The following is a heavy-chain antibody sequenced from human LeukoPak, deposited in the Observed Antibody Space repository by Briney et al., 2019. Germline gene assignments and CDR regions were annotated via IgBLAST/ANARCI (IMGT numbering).Heavy chain of an antibody. V-gene: IGHV3-48*03. CDR3: ARDSGAPGHYSQDAFDI. Sequence: PGGSLRLSCAASGFTFSNYQMNWVRQAPGKGPEWVSYITSSGSALFYAHSVKGRFTVSRDNAKNSLYLQMNSLRAEDTALYYCARDSGAPGHYSQDAFDIWGPGTMVTVSS. D-gene: IGHD2-21*01. CDR1: GFTFSNYQ. J-gene: IGHJ3*02. CDR2: ITSSGSAL.